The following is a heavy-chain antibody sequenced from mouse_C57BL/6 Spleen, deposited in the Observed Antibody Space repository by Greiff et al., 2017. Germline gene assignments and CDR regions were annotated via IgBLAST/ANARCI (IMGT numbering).Heavy chain of an antibody. J-gene: IGHJ4*01. CDR3: RGGGDYGGDYAMDY. CDR1: GYTFTSYW. Sequence: VQLQQSGTVLVRPGASVKLSCKTSGYTFTSYWMHWVKQRPGQGLEWIGAINPGNGDTSYNQKFKGKAKLTAVTSASTAYMELSSLTNEDSAVFYYRGGGDYGGDYAMDYWGQGTTLTVSS. V-gene: IGHV1-5*01. CDR2: INPGNGDT. D-gene: IGHD2-13*01.